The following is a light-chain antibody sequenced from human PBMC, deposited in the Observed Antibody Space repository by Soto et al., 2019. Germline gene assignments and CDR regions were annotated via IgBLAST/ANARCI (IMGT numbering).Light chain of an antibody. Sequence: QSALTQPRSVSGSPGQSVTISCTGTSSDIGGYNYVSWYQQHPGKAPKLMIYTVTKRPSGVPDRFSGSKSDNTAYLTISGLQADDEADYYCCSYAGSSSYVFGTGTNSPS. CDR2: TVT. CDR1: SSDIGGYNY. J-gene: IGLJ1*01. CDR3: CSYAGSSSYV. V-gene: IGLV2-11*01.